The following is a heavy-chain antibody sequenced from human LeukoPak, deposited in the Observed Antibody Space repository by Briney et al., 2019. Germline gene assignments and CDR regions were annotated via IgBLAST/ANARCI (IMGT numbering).Heavy chain of an antibody. J-gene: IGHJ4*02. V-gene: IGHV3-23*01. Sequence: PGGSLKLSCEASGFTFSTYVIGWVRQAPGKGLEWVSATSGSVGTTYYADSVKGRFTISTDNSKSTLYMEMNSLRSEDTAVYYCAKDPRDGHGKRYFDSWGQGTLVTVSS. D-gene: IGHD5-24*01. CDR2: TSGSVGTT. CDR1: GFTFSTYV. CDR3: AKDPRDGHGKRYFDS.